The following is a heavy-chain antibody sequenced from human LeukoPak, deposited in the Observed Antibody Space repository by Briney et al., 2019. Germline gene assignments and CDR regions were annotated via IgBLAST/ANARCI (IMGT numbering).Heavy chain of an antibody. V-gene: IGHV1-18*01. D-gene: IGHD2-2*01. CDR1: GYAFTNYA. CDR2: ISVYNGNT. J-gene: IGHJ4*02. CDR3: ARGYCSSATCRHFDY. Sequence: SVKVSCKASGYAFTNYAISWVRQAPGQGLEWMGWISVYNGNTNYAQKLQGRVTMTADTSTTTAYMELRSLRSDDTAVYYCARGYCSSATCRHFDYWGQGALVTVSS.